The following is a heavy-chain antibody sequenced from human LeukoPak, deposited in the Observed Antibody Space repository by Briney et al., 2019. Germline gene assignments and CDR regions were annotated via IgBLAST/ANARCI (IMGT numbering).Heavy chain of an antibody. J-gene: IGHJ6*03. V-gene: IGHV1-18*01. CDR2: ISAYNGNT. Sequence: ASVKVSCKASGYTFTSYGISWVRQAPGQGLEWMGWISAYNGNTNYAQKLQGRVTMTTDTSTSTAYMELRSLRSDDTAVYYCARGAVNRYNWNNDNYYYYYMGVWGKGTTVTISS. D-gene: IGHD1-1*01. CDR3: ARGAVNRYNWNNDNYYYYYMGV. CDR1: GYTFTSYG.